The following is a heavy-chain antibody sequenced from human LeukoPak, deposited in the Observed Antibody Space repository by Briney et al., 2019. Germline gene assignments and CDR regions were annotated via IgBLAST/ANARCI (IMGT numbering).Heavy chain of an antibody. CDR2: TYPGDSNT. Sequence: GESLKISCQGSGYSFTNNWIGWVRQMPGIGLEWMGITYPGDSNTRYSPSFQGQVTISADKSISSAYLQWSSLKASDTAMYYCVRSPACSSGTCYPNWFDPWGQGTLVTVSS. CDR3: VRSPACSSGTCYPNWFDP. CDR1: GYSFTNNW. D-gene: IGHD2-15*01. J-gene: IGHJ5*02. V-gene: IGHV5-51*01.